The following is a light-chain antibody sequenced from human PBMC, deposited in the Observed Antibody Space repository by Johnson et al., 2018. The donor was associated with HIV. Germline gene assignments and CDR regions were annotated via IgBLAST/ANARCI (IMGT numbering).Light chain of an antibody. V-gene: IGLV1-51*02. CDR3: GTWDTGLSVLYV. J-gene: IGLJ1*01. CDR1: SSNIGKNS. CDR2: ESN. Sequence: QSVLTQPPSVSAAPGQKVTIPCSGSSSNIGKNSVSWYQQLPGTAPKLLIYESNKRPSGIPDRFSGSKSGTSATLGITGLQTGDEADYYCGTWDTGLSVLYVFGSATKVAVL.